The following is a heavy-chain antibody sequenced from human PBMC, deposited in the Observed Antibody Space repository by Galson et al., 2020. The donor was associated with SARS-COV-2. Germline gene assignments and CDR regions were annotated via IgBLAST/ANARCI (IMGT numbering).Heavy chain of an antibody. D-gene: IGHD1-26*01. J-gene: IGHJ4*02. CDR3: ARDSSGSYWGGFDY. CDR1: GFTFSSYA. Sequence: GGSLRLSCAASGFTFSSYAMHWVRQAPGKGLEWVAVISYDGSNKYYADSVKGRFTISRDNSKNTLYLQMNSLRAEDTAVYYCARDSSGSYWGGFDYWGQGTLVTVSS. CDR2: ISYDGSNK. V-gene: IGHV3-30*01.